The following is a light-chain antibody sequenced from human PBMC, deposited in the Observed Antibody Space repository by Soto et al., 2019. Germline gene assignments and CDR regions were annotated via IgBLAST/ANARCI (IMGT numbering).Light chain of an antibody. V-gene: IGKV3-20*01. Sequence: ILLTQSPATLSLSPGERATLSCRASQSVSSYLAWYQQKPGQAPRPLILGASSRATGIPDRFSGSGSGTDFTLTISSLEPEDFAVYYCQQYGSSPPTWTFGQGTKVDI. CDR2: GAS. CDR3: QQYGSSPPTWT. CDR1: QSVSSY. J-gene: IGKJ1*01.